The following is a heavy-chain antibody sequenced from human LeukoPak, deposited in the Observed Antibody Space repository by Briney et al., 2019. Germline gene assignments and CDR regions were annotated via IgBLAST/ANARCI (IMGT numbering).Heavy chain of an antibody. CDR1: GDSISSSSYS. CDR3: ARHGSTGYSSGWYYNY. Sequence: SETLSLTCTVSGDSISSSSYSWGWIRQPPGKGLEWIGSIYYSGSTYYNPSLKSRVTISVDTSKNQFSLKLSSVTAADTAVYYCARHGSTGYSSGWYYNYWGQGTLVTVSS. D-gene: IGHD6-19*01. J-gene: IGHJ4*02. CDR2: IYYSGST. V-gene: IGHV4-39*01.